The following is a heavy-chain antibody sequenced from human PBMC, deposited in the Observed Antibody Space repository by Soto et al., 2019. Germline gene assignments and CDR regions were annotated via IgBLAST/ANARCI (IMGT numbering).Heavy chain of an antibody. CDR2: ITWNSGKI. D-gene: IGHD2-15*01. V-gene: IGHV3-9*01. J-gene: IGHJ4*01. Sequence: GGSLRLSCTASGFTFDDYAMHWVRQGPGRGLEWVSGITWNSGKIAYADSVKGRFTIARDDDNNSLYLQMNSLRPEDTALYYCVKDSYADFHRVLSTAEYFFDYWGHGTLVTVSS. CDR1: GFTFDDYA. CDR3: VKDSYADFHRVLSTAEYFFDY.